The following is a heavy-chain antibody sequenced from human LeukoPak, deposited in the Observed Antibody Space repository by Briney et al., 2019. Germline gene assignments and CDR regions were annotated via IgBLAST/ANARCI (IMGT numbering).Heavy chain of an antibody. CDR3: AKDTYDSSGYYWFGYFDY. D-gene: IGHD3-22*01. J-gene: IGHJ4*02. CDR2: IRYDGSNK. CDR1: GFTFSSYS. V-gene: IGHV3-30*02. Sequence: GGSLRLSCAASGFTFSSYSMNWVRQAPGKGLEWVAFIRYDGSNKYYADSVKGRFTISRDNSKNTLYLQMSSLRAEDTAVYYCAKDTYDSSGYYWFGYFDYWGQGTLVTVSS.